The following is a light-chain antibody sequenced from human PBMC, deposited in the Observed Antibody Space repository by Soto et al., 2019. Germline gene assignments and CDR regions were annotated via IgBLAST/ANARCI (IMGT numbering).Light chain of an antibody. Sequence: HSALTQPPSASGSPGQSVTISCTGTNSDIGIYDFVSWYQQHPGKAPKLLIYEVSKRPSGVPDRFSGSKSGNTASLTVSDLQTEDAADYFCSAYAGTNDLGVFGGGTKLTVL. CDR2: EVS. J-gene: IGLJ3*02. CDR3: SAYAGTNDLGV. CDR1: NSDIGIYDF. V-gene: IGLV2-8*01.